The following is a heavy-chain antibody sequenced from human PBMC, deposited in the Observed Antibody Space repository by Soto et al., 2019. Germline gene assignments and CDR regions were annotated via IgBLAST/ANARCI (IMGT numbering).Heavy chain of an antibody. J-gene: IGHJ5*02. CDR1: GGSISSYY. Sequence: SETLSLTCTVSGGSISSYYWSWIRQPPGKGLEWIGYIYYSGSTNYNPSLKSRVTISVDTSKNQLSLKLSSVTAADTAVYYCARLVRAYGWFDPWGQGTLVTVSS. CDR3: ARLVRAYGWFDP. V-gene: IGHV4-59*08. D-gene: IGHD2-21*01. CDR2: IYYSGST.